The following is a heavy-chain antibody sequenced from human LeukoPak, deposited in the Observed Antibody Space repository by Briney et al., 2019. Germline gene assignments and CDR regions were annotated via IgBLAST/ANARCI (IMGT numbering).Heavy chain of an antibody. CDR1: GFTFSNYA. CDR2: ISYDGTKR. J-gene: IGHJ5*02. D-gene: IGHD1-26*01. Sequence: GGSLRLSCAASGFTFSNYAMHWVRQAPGKGLEWVAVISYDGTKRYYQDSVKGRFTISRDNSKNTLYLQVSSLRPEDTAVYYCARDLVSGSYGGWFDPRGQGTLVTVSS. CDR3: ARDLVSGSYGGWFDP. V-gene: IGHV3-30*04.